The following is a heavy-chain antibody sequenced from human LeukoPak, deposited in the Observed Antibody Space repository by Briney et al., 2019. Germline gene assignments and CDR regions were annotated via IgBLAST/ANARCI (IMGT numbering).Heavy chain of an antibody. V-gene: IGHV3-30*11. J-gene: IGHJ4*01. D-gene: IGHD4-17*01. Sequence: VRTPSLSCAPSGLTSSGYAMDWVGQAPGPGLEWVAVISYDENNKYYADSVKGRFTISRDNSKNTLYLQMNSLRGADAAGYDCARNPYYGDYVWGHRARVTVAS. CDR1: GLTSSGYA. CDR3: ARNPYYGDYV. CDR2: ISYDENNK.